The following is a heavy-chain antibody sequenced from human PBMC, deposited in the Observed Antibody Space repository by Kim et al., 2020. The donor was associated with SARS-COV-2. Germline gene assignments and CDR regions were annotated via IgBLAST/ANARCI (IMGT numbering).Heavy chain of an antibody. CDR3: ARASWSFDH. Sequence: GSSKYFVDSGKGRFTISKDNAKNSLYLQMTSLRAEDTAVYYCARASWSFDHWGQGALVTVSS. D-gene: IGHD1-1*01. CDR2: GSSK. J-gene: IGHJ4*02. V-gene: IGHV3-7*01.